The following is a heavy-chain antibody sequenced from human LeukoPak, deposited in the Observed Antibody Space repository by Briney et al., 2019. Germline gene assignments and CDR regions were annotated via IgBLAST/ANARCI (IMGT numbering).Heavy chain of an antibody. CDR2: INPNSGGT. CDR1: GYTFTGYY. V-gene: IGHV1-2*02. D-gene: IGHD3-9*01. J-gene: IGHJ4*02. Sequence: GASVKVSCKASGYTFTGYYMHWVRQAPGQGLEWMGWINPNSGGTNYAQKFQGRVTMTRDTSISTAYMELSRLRSDDTAVYYCASYLRYFDWLSPPLDYWGQGTLVTVSS. CDR3: ASYLRYFDWLSPPLDY.